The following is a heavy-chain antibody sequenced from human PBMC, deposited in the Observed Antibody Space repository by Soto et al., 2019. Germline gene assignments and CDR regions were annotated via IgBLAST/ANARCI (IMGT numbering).Heavy chain of an antibody. D-gene: IGHD2-15*01. CDR3: ARARTPGFCSGGSCYALDY. CDR1: GFIFREYA. Sequence: QVQLVESGGGAVQPGPSLRLSCEAPGFIFREYAMHWVRQAPGKGLEWVKFIWYDGRNKYYEKSVRGRFTISRDNSKNLLFLQMSGLGVEDTAVYYCARARTPGFCSGGSCYALDYWGRGTLVTVSS. CDR2: IWYDGRNK. V-gene: IGHV3-33*01. J-gene: IGHJ4*02.